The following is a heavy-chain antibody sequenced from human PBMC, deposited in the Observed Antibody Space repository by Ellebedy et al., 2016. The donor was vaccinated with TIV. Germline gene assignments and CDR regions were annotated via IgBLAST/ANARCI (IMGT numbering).Heavy chain of an antibody. D-gene: IGHD5-24*01. CDR3: ARLRYDYDRYNYDY. CDR2: TYYGGST. J-gene: IGHJ4*02. V-gene: IGHV4-59*01. Sequence: MPSETLSLTCIVSGGSMNNYYWSWIRQPPGKGLECIGYTYYGGSTKYNPSLKYRVTISEDTSKNQFSLKLNSLTAADTAVYYCARLRYDYDRYNYDYWGQGTLVTVSS. CDR1: GGSMNNYY.